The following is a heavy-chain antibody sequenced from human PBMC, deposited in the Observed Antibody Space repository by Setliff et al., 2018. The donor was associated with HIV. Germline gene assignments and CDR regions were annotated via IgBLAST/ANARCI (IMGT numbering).Heavy chain of an antibody. D-gene: IGHD2-2*01. V-gene: IGHV4-34*01. CDR1: GGSFSDYS. CDR2: ISYSGST. Sequence: PSETLSLTCAVYGGSFSDYSWSWIRQPPGKGLEWIGEISYSGSTNYNPSLKSRVTISIDTSKNQFSLKLSSVTAADTAVYSCARATPFVVVPAAPNYYYYMDVWGKGTTVTSP. J-gene: IGHJ6*03. CDR3: ARATPFVVVPAAPNYYYYMDV.